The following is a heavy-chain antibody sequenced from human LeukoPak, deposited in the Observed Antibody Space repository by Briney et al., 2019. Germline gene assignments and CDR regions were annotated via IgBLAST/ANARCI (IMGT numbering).Heavy chain of an antibody. J-gene: IGHJ4*02. D-gene: IGHD6-19*01. Sequence: GASVKVSCKASGYTFTSYAMHWVRQAPGQRLEWMGGIIPIFGSANYAQKFQGRVTITADKSTNTAYMELSSLRSEDTAVYYCARGVKIAVAGIYYFDYWGQGTLVTVSS. CDR1: GYTFTSYA. V-gene: IGHV1-69*06. CDR3: ARGVKIAVAGIYYFDY. CDR2: IIPIFGSA.